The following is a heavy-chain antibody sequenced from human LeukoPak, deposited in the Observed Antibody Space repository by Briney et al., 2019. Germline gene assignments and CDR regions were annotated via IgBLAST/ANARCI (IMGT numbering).Heavy chain of an antibody. Sequence: GASVKVSCKASGYTFTGYYMHWVRQAPGQGLEWMGWINPNSGGTNYAQKFQGRVTMTRDTSISTAYMELSRLRSEDTAVYYCATVGWELLGSQFDPWGQGTLVTVSS. CDR3: ATVGWELLGSQFDP. V-gene: IGHV1-2*02. J-gene: IGHJ5*02. D-gene: IGHD1-26*01. CDR2: INPNSGGT. CDR1: GYTFTGYY.